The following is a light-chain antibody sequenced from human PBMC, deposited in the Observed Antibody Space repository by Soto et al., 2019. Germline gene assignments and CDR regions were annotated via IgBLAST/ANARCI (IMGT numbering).Light chain of an antibody. CDR3: SSYTSSSSNYV. Sequence: QSVLTQPASVSGSPGQSITISCTGTSSDVGGYNYVSWYQQHPGKAPKLMIYDVSNRPSGVSNRFSGSKSDNTASLTISGLQAEDEADYYCSSYTSSSSNYVFGTGTKATVL. CDR2: DVS. J-gene: IGLJ1*01. CDR1: SSDVGGYNY. V-gene: IGLV2-14*01.